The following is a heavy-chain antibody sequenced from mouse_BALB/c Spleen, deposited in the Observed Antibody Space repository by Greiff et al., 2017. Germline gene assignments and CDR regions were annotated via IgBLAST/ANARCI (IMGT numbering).Heavy chain of an antibody. CDR3: ARQYGYDAYYFDY. Sequence: EVKLMESGGGLVKPGGSLKLSCAASGFAFSSYDMSWVRQTPEKRLEWVAYISSGGGSTYYPDTVKGRFTISRDNAKNTLYLQMSSLKSEDTAMYYCARQYGYDAYYFDYWGQGTTLTVSS. CDR2: ISSGGGST. CDR1: GFAFSSYD. V-gene: IGHV5-12-1*01. J-gene: IGHJ2*01. D-gene: IGHD2-2*01.